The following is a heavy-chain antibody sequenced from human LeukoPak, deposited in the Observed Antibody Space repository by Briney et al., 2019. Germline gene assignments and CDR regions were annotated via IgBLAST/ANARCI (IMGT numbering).Heavy chain of an antibody. J-gene: IGHJ4*02. CDR2: IYYSGST. Sequence: PSETLSLTCTVSGGSISSYYWSWIRQPPGKGLEWIGYIYYSGSTNYNPSLKSRVTISVDTSKNQFSLKLSSVTAADTVVYYCARGGGYSSGWYPLGYWGQGTLVTVSS. D-gene: IGHD6-19*01. CDR3: ARGGGYSSGWYPLGY. V-gene: IGHV4-59*01. CDR1: GGSISSYY.